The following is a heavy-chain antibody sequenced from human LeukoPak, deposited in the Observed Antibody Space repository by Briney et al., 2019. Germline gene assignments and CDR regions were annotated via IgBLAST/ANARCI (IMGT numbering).Heavy chain of an antibody. CDR3: AKDLFESSGYYFAY. D-gene: IGHD3-22*01. V-gene: IGHV4-59*01. J-gene: IGHJ4*02. CDR1: GGSISSYY. Sequence: SETLSLTCTVSGGSISSYYWSWIRQPPGKGLEWIGYIYYSGSTNYNPSLKSRVTISVDTSKNQFSLKLSSVTAADTAVYYCAKDLFESSGYYFAYWGKGTLVTVSS. CDR2: IYYSGST.